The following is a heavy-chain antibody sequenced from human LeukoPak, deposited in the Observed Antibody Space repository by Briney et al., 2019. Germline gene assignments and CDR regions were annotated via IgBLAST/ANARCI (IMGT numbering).Heavy chain of an antibody. CDR2: ISYDGSNK. Sequence: GGSLRLSCAASGFTFNSYGMHWVRQAPGKGPEWEAVISYDGSNKYYADSVKGRFTISRDNAKNSLYLQMNSLRAEDTAGYYCARDYYASSGYAWLGAFDIWGQGTMVTASS. J-gene: IGHJ3*02. CDR3: ARDYYASSGYAWLGAFDI. CDR1: GFTFNSYG. V-gene: IGHV3-30*03. D-gene: IGHD3-22*01.